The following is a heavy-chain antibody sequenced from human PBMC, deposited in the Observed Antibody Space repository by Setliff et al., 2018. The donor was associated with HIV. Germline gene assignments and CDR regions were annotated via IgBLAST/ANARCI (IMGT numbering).Heavy chain of an antibody. D-gene: IGHD2-2*01. Sequence: SETLSLTCTVSGGSISGYYWSWIRQPPGKRLEWLGSIYQSGSTSYNPSLSSRLTISVDTSKNQVSLRLSSVTAADTGVYYCARHRDPPGTSWIFYYYYMDLWGGGTTVTVSS. CDR2: IYQSGST. CDR1: GGSISGYY. J-gene: IGHJ6*03. CDR3: ARHRDPPGTSWIFYYYYMDL. V-gene: IGHV4-59*04.